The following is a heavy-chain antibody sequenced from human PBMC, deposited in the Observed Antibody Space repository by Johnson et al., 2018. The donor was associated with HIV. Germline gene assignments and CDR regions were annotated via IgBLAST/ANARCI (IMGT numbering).Heavy chain of an antibody. J-gene: IGHJ3*02. Sequence: VHLVESGGGLVQPGRSLRLSSTASGFTFGDYAMSWARQAPDKGLEWVGRIKSKTDGGTTDYAAPVKGRFTISRHDSKNMLYLQMNSLKTEDTAVYYCTTDPWWNGYHAFDIWGQGTMVTVSS. CDR2: IKSKTDGGTT. CDR1: GFTFGDYA. V-gene: IGHV3-15*01. D-gene: IGHD1-1*01. CDR3: TTDPWWNGYHAFDI.